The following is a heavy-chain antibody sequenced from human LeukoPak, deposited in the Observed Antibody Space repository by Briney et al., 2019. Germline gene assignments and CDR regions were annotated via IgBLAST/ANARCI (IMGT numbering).Heavy chain of an antibody. CDR2: IKHDGSEK. Sequence: GGSLRLSYVASGFPFDRYWMSWVRQAPGKGLEWVANIKHDGSEKNFVDSVKGRFTISRDNAENSLFLQMNSLRADDTAVYFCARQPIYEAYFDFWGQGTLVTVSS. D-gene: IGHD3-16*01. CDR1: GFPFDRYW. CDR3: ARQPIYEAYFDF. V-gene: IGHV3-7*01. J-gene: IGHJ4*02.